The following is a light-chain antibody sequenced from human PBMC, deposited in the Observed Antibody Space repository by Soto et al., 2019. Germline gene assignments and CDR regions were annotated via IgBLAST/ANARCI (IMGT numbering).Light chain of an antibody. CDR3: QVWDSSGDHRGV. CDR1: NVGSQS. J-gene: IGLJ3*02. V-gene: IGLV3-21*04. Sequence: SYELTQPPSVSVAPGKTARITCGGANVGSQSVHWYQQKPGQAPVLVTYYDYDRPSGIPERFSGSKSGNTATLTLSRVEAGDEADYYCQVWDSSGDHRGVFGGGTKLTVL. CDR2: YDY.